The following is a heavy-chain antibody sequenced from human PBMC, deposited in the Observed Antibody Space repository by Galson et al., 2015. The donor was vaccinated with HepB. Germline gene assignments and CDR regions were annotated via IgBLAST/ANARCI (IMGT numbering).Heavy chain of an antibody. V-gene: IGHV3-30*18. CDR3: AKDFPMSMVRGVINYYYGMDV. J-gene: IGHJ6*02. CDR2: ISYDGSNK. CDR1: GFTFSSYG. Sequence: SLRLSCAASGFTFSSYGMHWVRQAPGKGLEWVAVISYDGSNKYYADSVKGRFTISRDNSKNTLYLQMNSLRAEDTAVYYCAKDFPMSMVRGVINYYYGMDVWGQGTTVTVSS. D-gene: IGHD3-10*01.